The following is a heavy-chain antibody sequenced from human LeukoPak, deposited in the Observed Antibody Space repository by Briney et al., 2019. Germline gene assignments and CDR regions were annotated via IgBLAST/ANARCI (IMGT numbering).Heavy chain of an antibody. CDR2: ISGSGGRT. CDR1: GFTFSSYA. Sequence: GGSLRLSCAASGFTFSSYAMSWVRQAPGKGLEWVSAISGSGGRTYYADSVKGRFTISRDNSKNTLYLQMNSLRAEDTAVYYCAKDQGVVVVPAALFDPWGQGTLVTVSS. J-gene: IGHJ5*02. V-gene: IGHV3-23*01. CDR3: AKDQGVVVVPAALFDP. D-gene: IGHD2-2*01.